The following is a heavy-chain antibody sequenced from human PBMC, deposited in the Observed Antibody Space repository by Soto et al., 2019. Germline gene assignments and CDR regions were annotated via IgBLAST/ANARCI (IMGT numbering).Heavy chain of an antibody. Sequence: QVQLVQSGAEVKKPGSSVKVSCKASGGTFSSYTISWVRQAPGQGLEWMGRIIPILGIANYAQKFQGRVTITGDKSTSTAYLELSSLRSEDTAVYYCARVDMLVGDPPPYYFDYWGQGTLVTVSS. J-gene: IGHJ4*02. D-gene: IGHD3-22*01. CDR3: ARVDMLVGDPPPYYFDY. CDR2: IIPILGIA. V-gene: IGHV1-69*02. CDR1: GGTFSSYT.